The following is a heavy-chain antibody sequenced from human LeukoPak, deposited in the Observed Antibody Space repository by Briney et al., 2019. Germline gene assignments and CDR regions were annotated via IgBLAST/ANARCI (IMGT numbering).Heavy chain of an antibody. J-gene: IGHJ1*01. CDR3: AKDYYDSSGYYAHAEYFQH. CDR1: GFTFRDYW. Sequence: TGGSLRLSCAASGFTFRDYWMHWIRQAPGKGLEWVSAISGSGGSTYYADSVKGRFTISRDNSKNTLYLQMNSLRAEDTAVYYCAKDYYDSSGYYAHAEYFQHWGQGTLVTVSS. CDR2: ISGSGGST. V-gene: IGHV3-23*01. D-gene: IGHD3-22*01.